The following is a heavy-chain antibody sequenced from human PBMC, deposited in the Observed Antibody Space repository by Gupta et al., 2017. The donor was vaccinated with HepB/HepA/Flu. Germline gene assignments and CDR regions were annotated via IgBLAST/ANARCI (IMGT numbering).Heavy chain of an antibody. CDR2: INHSGST. CDR1: GGSFSGYY. CDR3: ARALGVGATTDY. D-gene: IGHD1-26*01. V-gene: IGHV4-34*01. Sequence: QVQLQQWGAGLLKPSETLSLTCAAYGGSFSGYYWSWIRQPPGKGLEWIGEINHSGSTNCNPSLKSRVTISVDTSKNQFSLKLRSVTAADTAVYYCARALGVGATTDYWGQGTLVTVSS. J-gene: IGHJ4*02.